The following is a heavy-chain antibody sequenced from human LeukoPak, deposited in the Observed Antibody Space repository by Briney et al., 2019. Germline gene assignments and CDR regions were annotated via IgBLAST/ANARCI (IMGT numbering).Heavy chain of an antibody. Sequence: GGSLRLSCAASGFTFSSYSMNWVRQAPGKGLEWVSSISSSSSYIYYADSVKGRFTISRDNSKNTLYLQMNSLRAEDTAVYYCAKGATTRFSYFDYWGQGTLVTVSS. D-gene: IGHD1-26*01. CDR2: ISSSSSYI. CDR1: GFTFSSYS. CDR3: AKGATTRFSYFDY. J-gene: IGHJ4*02. V-gene: IGHV3-21*04.